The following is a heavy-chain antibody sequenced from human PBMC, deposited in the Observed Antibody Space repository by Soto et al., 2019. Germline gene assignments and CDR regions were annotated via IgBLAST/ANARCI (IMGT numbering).Heavy chain of an antibody. D-gene: IGHD3-22*01. CDR1: GYTFTRHA. Sequence: HVPLVQSGAEAKKPGATVKVSCKASGYTFTRHAINWVRQAPGQGLEWMGWIFGYNHNTKYAQKSQGRVTMTTNTSTNTAYMELRSLRSDDAAVYFCAECRGDSIGYFYDPLDDWGQGPLVSVSS. V-gene: IGHV1-18*01. CDR3: AECRGDSIGYFYDPLDD. CDR2: IFGYNHNT. J-gene: IGHJ4*02.